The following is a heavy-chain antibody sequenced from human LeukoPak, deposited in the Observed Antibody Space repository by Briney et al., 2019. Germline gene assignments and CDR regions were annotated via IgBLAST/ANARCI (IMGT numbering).Heavy chain of an antibody. J-gene: IGHJ5*02. Sequence: GESLKISCKGSGYSFTNYWISWVRQMPGKGLEWMGRIDPSDSYTNYSPSFQGHVTISADKSISTAYLQWSSLKASDTAMYYCAKQEYYCGSGSYYNFNWFDPWGQGTLVTVSS. CDR1: GYSFTNYW. D-gene: IGHD3-10*01. CDR3: AKQEYYCGSGSYYNFNWFDP. V-gene: IGHV5-10-1*01. CDR2: IDPSDSYT.